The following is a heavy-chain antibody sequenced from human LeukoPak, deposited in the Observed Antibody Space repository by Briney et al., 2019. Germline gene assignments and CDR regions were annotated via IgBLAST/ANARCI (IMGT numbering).Heavy chain of an antibody. J-gene: IGHJ6*03. CDR2: ISSSGSTI. V-gene: IGHV3-11*04. D-gene: IGHD3-10*01. CDR3: ARSELGYNYHYMDV. CDR1: GFTFSDYY. Sequence: GGSLRLSCAASGFTFSDYYMSWIRQAPGKGLEWVSYISSSGSTIYYADSVKGRFTISRDNAKNSLYLQMNSLRAEDTAVYYCARSELGYNYHYMDVWGKGTTVTISS.